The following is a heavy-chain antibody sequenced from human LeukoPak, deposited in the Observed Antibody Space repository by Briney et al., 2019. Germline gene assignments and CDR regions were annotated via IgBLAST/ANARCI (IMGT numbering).Heavy chain of an antibody. CDR1: GGSISSSSYY. J-gene: IGHJ4*02. V-gene: IGHV4-39*01. CDR3: ARHGPGRVVHDY. CDR2: IYYSGST. Sequence: SETLSLTCTVSGGSISSSSYYCGWIRQPPGKGLEWIGSIYYSGSTYYNPSLKSRVTISVDTSKNQFSLKLSSVTAADTAVYYCARHGPGRVVHDYWGQGTLVTVSS. D-gene: IGHD3-3*01.